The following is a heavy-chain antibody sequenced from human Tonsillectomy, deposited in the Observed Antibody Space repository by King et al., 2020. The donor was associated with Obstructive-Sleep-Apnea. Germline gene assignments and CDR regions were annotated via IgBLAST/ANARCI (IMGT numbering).Heavy chain of an antibody. CDR3: ARLSDYPYSFDV. Sequence: VQLVESGGGLVQPGGSLRLSCAASGFTVSTHSMSWVRQAPGKGLEWGANIKQYESEKYYVDSVKGRFTISRDNAKNSLYLQMNSLIAEDTAVYYCARLSDYPYSFDVWRQGTLVTVSS. J-gene: IGHJ4*02. CDR2: IKQYESEK. CDR1: GFTVSTHS. V-gene: IGHV3-7*03. D-gene: IGHD3-16*01.